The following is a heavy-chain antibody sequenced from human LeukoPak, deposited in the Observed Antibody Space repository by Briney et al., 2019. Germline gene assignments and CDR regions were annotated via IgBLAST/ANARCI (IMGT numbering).Heavy chain of an antibody. D-gene: IGHD2-21*01. CDR3: ARSLWPEDY. V-gene: IGHV3-7*01. Sequence: GGSLRLSCAASGFAFSSYWASRVRQAPGKGLEWVANINQDGSDQNYVDSVRGRFTISRDNAKNSAYLQMNSLRVEDTAVYYCARSLWPEDYWGQGILVTVSS. CDR1: GFAFSSYW. J-gene: IGHJ4*02. CDR2: INQDGSDQ.